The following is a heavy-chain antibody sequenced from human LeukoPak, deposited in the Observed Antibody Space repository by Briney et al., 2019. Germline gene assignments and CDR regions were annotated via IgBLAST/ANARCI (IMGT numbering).Heavy chain of an antibody. V-gene: IGHV4-59*01. D-gene: IGHD3-16*01. CDR3: TGGSIAYYYMDV. CDR2: IYYSGST. J-gene: IGHJ6*03. Sequence: ASETLSLTCGVSAGSFSGYYWSWIRQPPGKGLEWIGNIYYSGSTNYNPSLKSRVTISVDTSKNQFSLKLSSVTAADTAVYYCTGGSIAYYYMDVWGKGTTVTISS. CDR1: AGSFSGYY.